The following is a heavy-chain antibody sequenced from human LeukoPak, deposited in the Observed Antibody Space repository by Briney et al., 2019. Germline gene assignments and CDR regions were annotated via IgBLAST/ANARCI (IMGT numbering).Heavy chain of an antibody. J-gene: IGHJ6*03. Sequence: PGGSLRLSCAASGFTFSTYEMTWVRQSPGKGLEWVSYISSSGSTIYYADSVKGRFTISRDNSKNTLYLQMNSLRAEDTAVYYCARDGYSYAPPDYYYYMDVWGKGTTVTVSS. V-gene: IGHV3-48*03. CDR1: GFTFSTYE. CDR3: ARDGYSYAPPDYYYYMDV. D-gene: IGHD5-18*01. CDR2: ISSSGSTI.